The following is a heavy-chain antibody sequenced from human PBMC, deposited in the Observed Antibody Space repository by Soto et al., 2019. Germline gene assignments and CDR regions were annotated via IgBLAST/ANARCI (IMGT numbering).Heavy chain of an antibody. Sequence: PSETLSLTCTVSGGSISSYYWSWIRQPPGKGLEWIGYIYYSGSTNYNPSLKSRVTVSVDTSKNQFSLKLSSVTAADTAVYYCARDLAAAGTLSIPDWGQGTLVTVSS. D-gene: IGHD6-13*01. CDR1: GGSISSYY. V-gene: IGHV4-59*01. CDR3: ARDLAAAGTLSIPD. CDR2: IYYSGST. J-gene: IGHJ4*02.